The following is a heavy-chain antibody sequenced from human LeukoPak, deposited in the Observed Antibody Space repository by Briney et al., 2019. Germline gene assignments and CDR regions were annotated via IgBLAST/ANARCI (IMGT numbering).Heavy chain of an antibody. CDR1: GGSFSGYY. D-gene: IGHD6-19*01. V-gene: IGHV4-34*01. CDR2: INHSGST. CDR3: ASRTGYSSGWYRDY. J-gene: IGHJ4*02. Sequence: SETLSLTCAVYGGSFSGYYWSWIRQPPGKGLEWIGEINHSGSTNYNPSLKSRVTISVDTSKNQFPLKLSSVTAADTAVYYCASRTGYSSGWYRDYWGQGTLVTVSS.